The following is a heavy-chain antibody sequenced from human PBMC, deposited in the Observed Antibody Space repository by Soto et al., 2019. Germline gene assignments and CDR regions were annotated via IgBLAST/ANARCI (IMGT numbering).Heavy chain of an antibody. CDR1: GGSISSYY. CDR3: ARSVFP. V-gene: IGHV4-59*12. CDR2: IYYSGST. J-gene: IGHJ5*02. Sequence: SEPLSLTCTVSGGSISSYYWSWIRQPPGKGLEWIGYIYYSGSTYYNPSLKSRVTISVDTSKNQFSLKLTSVTAADTAVYYCARSVFPWGQGTLVTDSS.